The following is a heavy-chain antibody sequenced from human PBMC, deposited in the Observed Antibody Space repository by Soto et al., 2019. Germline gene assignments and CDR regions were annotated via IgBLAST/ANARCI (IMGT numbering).Heavy chain of an antibody. CDR2: ISYDGSNK. Sequence: SGGSLRLSCAASGFTFSSYGMHWVRQAPGKGLEWVAVISYDGSNKYYADSVKGRFTISRDNSKNTLYLQMNSLRAEDTAVYYCAKDIGIAARPDYYYYGMDVWGQGTTVTVSS. J-gene: IGHJ6*02. CDR1: GFTFSSYG. CDR3: AKDIGIAARPDYYYYGMDV. V-gene: IGHV3-30*18. D-gene: IGHD6-6*01.